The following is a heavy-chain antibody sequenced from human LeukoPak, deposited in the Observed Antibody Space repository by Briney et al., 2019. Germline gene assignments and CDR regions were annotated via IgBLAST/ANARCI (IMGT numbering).Heavy chain of an antibody. CDR2: INPRDGGS. Sequence: GASVKVSCKAPGYASSSSYIHWLRQAPGQGLEWMATINPRDGGSTSAQRFQGRITVTMDTATSTVYLEMTSLRSEDTAVYYCATLGVWGQGTMVIVSS. V-gene: IGHV1-46*01. CDR3: ATLGV. J-gene: IGHJ3*01. CDR1: GYASSSSY.